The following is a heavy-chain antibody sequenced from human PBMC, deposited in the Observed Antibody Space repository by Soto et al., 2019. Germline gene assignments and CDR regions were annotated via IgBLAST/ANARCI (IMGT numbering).Heavy chain of an antibody. CDR1: GGTFSSYT. D-gene: IGHD2-15*01. CDR3: ARGRGGRGDY. CDR2: IIPILGIA. V-gene: IGHV1-69*02. J-gene: IGHJ4*02. Sequence: QVQLVQSGAEVKKPGSSVKVSCKASGGTFSSYTISWVRQAPGQGLEWMGWIIPILGIANYAQKFQGRVTITADKSTSTAYVELSSLRSEDTAAYYCARGRGGRGDYWGQGTLVTVSS.